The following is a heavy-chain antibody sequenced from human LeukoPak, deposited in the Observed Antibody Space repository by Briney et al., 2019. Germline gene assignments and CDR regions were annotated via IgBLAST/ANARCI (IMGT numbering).Heavy chain of an antibody. CDR3: ARGRTESYYYMDV. D-gene: IGHD3-10*01. J-gene: IGHJ6*03. V-gene: IGHV1-8*01. CDR1: GYTFTRYD. Sequence: ASVKVSCKTSGYTFTRYDIHWVRQAAGQGLEWMGWMSPRSGNTASARKFQGRVTMTRNTSINTAYMELSSLRPEDTAVYFCARGRTESYYYMDVWGRGTTVTIPS. CDR2: MSPRSGNT.